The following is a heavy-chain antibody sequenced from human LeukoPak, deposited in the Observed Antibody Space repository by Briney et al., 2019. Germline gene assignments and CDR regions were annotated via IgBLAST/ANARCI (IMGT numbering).Heavy chain of an antibody. CDR3: ARLQDYDILTGPTWYYFNY. Sequence: GESLKISCKGSGYSFTSYWIGWVRQMPGKGLEWMGIIYPGDSDTRYSPSFQGQVTISADKSISTAYLQWSSLKASDTAMYYCARLQDYDILTGPTWYYFNYWGQGTLVTVSS. CDR2: IYPGDSDT. CDR1: GYSFTSYW. J-gene: IGHJ4*02. D-gene: IGHD3-9*01. V-gene: IGHV5-51*01.